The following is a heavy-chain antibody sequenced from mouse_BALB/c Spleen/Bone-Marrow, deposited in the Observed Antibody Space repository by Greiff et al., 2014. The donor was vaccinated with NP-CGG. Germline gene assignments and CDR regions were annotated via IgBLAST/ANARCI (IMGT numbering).Heavy chain of an antibody. V-gene: IGHV1S81*02. CDR3: ARCYYGNYFDY. J-gene: IGHJ2*01. CDR2: INPSNGRT. CDR1: GYTFTSYW. Sequence: VQLQQSGAELVKPGASVKLSCKASGYTFTSYWMHWVKQRSGQGLEWIGEINPSNGRTNYNEKFKSKATLTVDKSSSTAYMQLSSLTSEDSAVYYCARCYYGNYFDYWGQGTTLTVSS. D-gene: IGHD2-1*01.